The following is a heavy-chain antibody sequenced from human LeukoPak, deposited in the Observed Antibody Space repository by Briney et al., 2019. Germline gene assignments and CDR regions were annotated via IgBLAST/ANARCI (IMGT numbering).Heavy chain of an antibody. CDR2: IYYSGST. CDR3: AREDSYGLRYFFDY. Sequence: PSETLSLTCTVSGGSISSYYWSWIRQPPGKGLEWIGYIYYSGSTNYNPSLKSRVTISVDTSKNQFSLKLSSVTAADTAVYYCAREDSYGLRYFFDYWGQGTLVTVSS. D-gene: IGHD5-18*01. V-gene: IGHV4-59*12. CDR1: GGSISSYY. J-gene: IGHJ4*02.